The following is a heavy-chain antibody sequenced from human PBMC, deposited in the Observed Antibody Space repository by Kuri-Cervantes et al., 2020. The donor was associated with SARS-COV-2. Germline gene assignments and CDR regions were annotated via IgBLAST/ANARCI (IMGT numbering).Heavy chain of an antibody. V-gene: IGHV3-23*01. D-gene: IGHD3-22*01. Sequence: GESLKISCAASGFTFSGHWIHWVRQAPGKGLEWVSAISGSGGSTYYADSVKGRFTISRDNSKNTLYLQMNSLRAEDTAVYYCAKDVSTYYYDSWGQGTLVTVSS. CDR1: GFTFSGHW. CDR2: ISGSGGST. J-gene: IGHJ4*02. CDR3: AKDVSTYYYDS.